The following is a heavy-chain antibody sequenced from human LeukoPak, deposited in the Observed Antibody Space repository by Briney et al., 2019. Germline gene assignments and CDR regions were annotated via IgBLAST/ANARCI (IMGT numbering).Heavy chain of an antibody. V-gene: IGHV3-33*08. CDR1: GFTFSSYG. J-gene: IGHJ5*02. CDR2: IWYDGSNK. D-gene: IGHD5-18*01. Sequence: GRSLRLSCAASGFTFSSYGMHWVRQAPGKGLEWVAVIWYDGSNKYYADSVKGRFTISRDNSKDTLYLQMNSLRAEDTAVYYCARAGEVQLWSNWFDPWGQGTLVTVSS. CDR3: ARAGEVQLWSNWFDP.